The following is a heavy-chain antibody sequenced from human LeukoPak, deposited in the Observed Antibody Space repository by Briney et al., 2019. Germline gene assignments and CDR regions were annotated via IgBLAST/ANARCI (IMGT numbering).Heavy chain of an antibody. CDR1: GFTFSSYA. CDR3: AEDIKKIVGATIVFDY. CDR2: ISGSGGST. V-gene: IGHV3-23*01. J-gene: IGHJ4*02. D-gene: IGHD1-26*01. Sequence: GGSLRLSCAASGFTFSSYAMSWVRQAPGKGLEGVSAISGSGGSTYYADSVKGRFTISRDNSKNTLYLQMNSLRAEDTAVYYCAEDIKKIVGATIVFDYWGQGTLVTASS.